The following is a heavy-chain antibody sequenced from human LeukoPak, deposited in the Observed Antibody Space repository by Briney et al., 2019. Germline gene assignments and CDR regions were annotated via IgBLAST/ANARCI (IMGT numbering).Heavy chain of an antibody. V-gene: IGHV1/OR15-1*04. Sequence: GASVKVSCKASGYIFTDYYMHWVRQAPGQELGWMGRINPNSGGTNYAQKFQGRVTITADESTSTAYMELSSLRSEDTAVYYCARAPLPGYSSSWYLGAHFDYWGQGTLVSVSS. CDR1: GYIFTDYY. CDR2: INPNSGGT. D-gene: IGHD6-13*01. J-gene: IGHJ4*02. CDR3: ARAPLPGYSSSWYLGAHFDY.